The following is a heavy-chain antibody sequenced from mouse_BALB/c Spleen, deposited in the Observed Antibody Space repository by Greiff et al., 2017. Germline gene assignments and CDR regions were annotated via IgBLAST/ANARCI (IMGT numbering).Heavy chain of an antibody. V-gene: IGHV5-4*02. D-gene: IGHD1-1*01. Sequence: EVHLVESGGGLVKPGGSLKLSCAASGFTFSDYYMYWVRQTPEKRLEWVATISDGGSYTYYPDSVKGRFTISRDNAKNNLYLQMSSLKSEDTAMYYCARGLLRGYAMDYWGQGTSVTVSS. CDR1: GFTFSDYY. CDR2: ISDGGSYT. CDR3: ARGLLRGYAMDY. J-gene: IGHJ4*01.